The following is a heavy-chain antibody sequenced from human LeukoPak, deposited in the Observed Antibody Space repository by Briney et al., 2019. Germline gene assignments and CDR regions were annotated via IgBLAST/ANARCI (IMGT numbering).Heavy chain of an antibody. CDR3: AKDLSDDYSFDY. CDR1: GFTFSSYG. Sequence: GGSLRLSCAASGFTFSSYGMHWVRQAPGKGLEGGAVISYDGSNKYYADSVKGRFTISRDNSKNTLYLQMNSLRAEDTAVYYCAKDLSDDYSFDYWGQGTLVTVSS. V-gene: IGHV3-30*18. CDR2: ISYDGSNK. J-gene: IGHJ4*02. D-gene: IGHD4-11*01.